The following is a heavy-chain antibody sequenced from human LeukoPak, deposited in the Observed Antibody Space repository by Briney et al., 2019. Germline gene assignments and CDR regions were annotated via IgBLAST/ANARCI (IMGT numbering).Heavy chain of an antibody. CDR2: IKQDGSEK. CDR3: ARDSLVRGLYYYYYMDV. Sequence: GGSLRLSCAASGFTFSSYWMSWVRQAPGKGLEWVANIKQDGSEKYYVDSVKGRFTISRDNAKNSLYLQMNSLRAEDTAVYYCARDSLVRGLYYYYYMDVWGKGTTVTIS. V-gene: IGHV3-7*01. J-gene: IGHJ6*03. CDR1: GFTFSSYW. D-gene: IGHD3-10*01.